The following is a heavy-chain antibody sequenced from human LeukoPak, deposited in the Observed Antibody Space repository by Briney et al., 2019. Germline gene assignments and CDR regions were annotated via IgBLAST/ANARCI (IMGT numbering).Heavy chain of an antibody. D-gene: IGHD2-2*01. CDR1: GYSFTNYW. V-gene: IGHV5-51*01. Sequence: GESLNISCTGSGYSFTNYWIAWVRQMPGKGLEWMGIIYPGDSETTYSPSFQGQVTISADKSITTTYLQWSSLKASDTAMYYCARGRGYCSSSSCYDFDYWGQGTLVTVSS. J-gene: IGHJ4*02. CDR2: IYPGDSET. CDR3: ARGRGYCSSSSCYDFDY.